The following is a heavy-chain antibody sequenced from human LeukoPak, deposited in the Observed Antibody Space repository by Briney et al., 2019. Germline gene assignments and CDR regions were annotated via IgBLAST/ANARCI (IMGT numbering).Heavy chain of an antibody. CDR1: GGTFSSYA. Sequence: SVKVSCKASGGTFSSYAISWVRQAPGQGLEWMGGIIPIFGTANYAQKFQGRVTITADESTSTAYMELSSLRSEDTAVYYCARDSHRKSSGYSFDYWGQGTLVTVSS. J-gene: IGHJ4*02. V-gene: IGHV1-69*13. CDR2: IIPIFGTA. CDR3: ARDSHRKSSGYSFDY. D-gene: IGHD3-22*01.